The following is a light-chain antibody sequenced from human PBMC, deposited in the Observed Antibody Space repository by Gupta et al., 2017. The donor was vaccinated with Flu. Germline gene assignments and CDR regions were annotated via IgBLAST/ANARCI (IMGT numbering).Light chain of an antibody. J-gene: IGLJ3*02. Sequence: QFALTQHPSGSGPLGQAATISCTGTGSDVGAYTYVPCYHQPPGKAPKVMIHKVSKRPSGFPDRFSGSKSGNTASLTVSGLQADDEAEYYCSSYAGGNIWLFGGGTKLTVL. CDR2: KVS. CDR3: SSYAGGNIWL. CDR1: GSDVGAYTY. V-gene: IGLV2-8*01.